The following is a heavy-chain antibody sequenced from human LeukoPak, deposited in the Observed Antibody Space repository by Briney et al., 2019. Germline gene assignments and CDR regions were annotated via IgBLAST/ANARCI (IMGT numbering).Heavy chain of an antibody. CDR3: AKEGTASKPSDLDY. D-gene: IGHD1-1*01. Sequence: PGGSLRLSCAASGFIFSDYGMHWVRQVPGKGLEWVAFIRYDGSNKYYADSVKGRFTISRDNSQNTLYLQINSLRTEDTAVYYCAKEGTASKPSDLDYWGQGTLVTVSS. CDR2: IRYDGSNK. V-gene: IGHV3-30*02. J-gene: IGHJ4*02. CDR1: GFIFSDYG.